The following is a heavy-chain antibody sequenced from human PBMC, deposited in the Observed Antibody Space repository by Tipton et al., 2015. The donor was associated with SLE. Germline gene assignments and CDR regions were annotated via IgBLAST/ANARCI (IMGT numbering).Heavy chain of an antibody. D-gene: IGHD6-19*01. CDR1: GGSISSYY. CDR3: ARPAPSSVYWYFDL. J-gene: IGHJ2*01. CDR2: IYYSGST. Sequence: LRLSCTVSGGSISSYYWSWIRQPPGKGLEWIGHIYYSGSTNYNPSLKSRVTISVDTSKNQFSLKLSSVTAADTAVYYCARPAPSSVYWYFDLWGRGTLLTVSS. V-gene: IGHV4-59*01.